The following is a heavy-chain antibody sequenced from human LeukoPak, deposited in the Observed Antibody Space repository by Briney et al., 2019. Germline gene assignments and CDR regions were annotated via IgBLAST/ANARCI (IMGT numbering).Heavy chain of an antibody. CDR3: ARDSGTTGEVKFDP. J-gene: IGHJ5*02. D-gene: IGHD3-10*01. Sequence: SETLSLTCNVSGESISSHYWSWTRQSPGKGLEWIGYVTNSGTTKLNPSLKSRVTISRDTSKNQISLRLSSVTAADTAVYYCARDSGTTGEVKFDPWGQGTLVTVSS. CDR2: VTNSGTT. CDR1: GESISSHY. V-gene: IGHV4-59*11.